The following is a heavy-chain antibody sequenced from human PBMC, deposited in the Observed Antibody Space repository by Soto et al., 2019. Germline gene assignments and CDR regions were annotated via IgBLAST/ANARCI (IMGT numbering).Heavy chain of an antibody. J-gene: IGHJ6*02. Sequence: GGSLRLSCAASGFTFSSYGMHWVRQAPGKGLEWVAVISYDGSNKYYADSVKGRFTISRDNSKNTLYLQMNSLRAEDTAAYDCAKDFIFLGVSPDYCMDVWGQGT. V-gene: IGHV3-30*18. CDR1: GFTFSSYG. D-gene: IGHD3-3*01. CDR2: ISYDGSNK. CDR3: AKDFIFLGVSPDYCMDV.